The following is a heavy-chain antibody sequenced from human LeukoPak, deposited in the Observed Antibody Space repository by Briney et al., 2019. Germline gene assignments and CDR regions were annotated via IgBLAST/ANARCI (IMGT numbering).Heavy chain of an antibody. CDR1: GFTFRTYW. V-gene: IGHV3-74*01. Sequence: GGSLRLSCAASGFTFRTYWMHWVRQAPGKGLVWVSRINSDGSTTGYADSVKGRFTISRDNVKNTLYLQMNSLRAEDTAVYYCASALTGSFAYWGQGTLVTVSS. J-gene: IGHJ4*02. CDR2: INSDGSTT. D-gene: IGHD3-9*01. CDR3: ASALTGSFAY.